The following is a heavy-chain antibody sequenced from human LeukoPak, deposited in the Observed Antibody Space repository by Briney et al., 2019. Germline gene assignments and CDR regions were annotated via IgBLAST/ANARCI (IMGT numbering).Heavy chain of an antibody. CDR1: GFTFSSYA. J-gene: IGHJ4*02. Sequence: AGGSLRLSCAASGFTFSSYAMNWVRQAPGKGLEWVSGISGSGTYYADSVKGRFTISRDNSKNTLYLQMNSLRAEDTAVYYCTRGGILAGVDYWGQGTLVTVSS. D-gene: IGHD6-13*01. CDR3: TRGGILAGVDY. CDR2: ISGSGT. V-gene: IGHV3-23*01.